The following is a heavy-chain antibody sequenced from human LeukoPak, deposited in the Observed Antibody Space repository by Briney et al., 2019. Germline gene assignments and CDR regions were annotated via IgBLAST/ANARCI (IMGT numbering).Heavy chain of an antibody. V-gene: IGHV4-59*01. Sequence: SETLSLTCTVSGGSISSYYWSWIRQPPGKGLEWIGYIYYSGSTNYNPSLKSRVTISVDTSKNQFSLKLSSVTAADTAVYYSARVGEIVYYWGQGTLVTVSS. CDR1: GGSISSYY. D-gene: IGHD2-15*01. CDR3: ARVGEIVYY. J-gene: IGHJ4*02. CDR2: IYYSGST.